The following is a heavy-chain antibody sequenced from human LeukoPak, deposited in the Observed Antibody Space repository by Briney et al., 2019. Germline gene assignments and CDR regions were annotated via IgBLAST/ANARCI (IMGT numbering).Heavy chain of an antibody. V-gene: IGHV4-39*07. D-gene: IGHD3-22*01. CDR3: ARGEPRHYYDSSGYSHFDY. CDR1: DESISSSSDY. J-gene: IGHJ4*02. CDR2: IYHSGRS. Sequence: SETLSLTCSVSDESISSSSDYWGWIRQPPGKRLEWIGSIYHSGRSYYNPSLKSRVTILVDTSKNQFSLKVRSVTAADTAVYYCARGEPRHYYDSSGYSHFDYWGQGTLVTVSS.